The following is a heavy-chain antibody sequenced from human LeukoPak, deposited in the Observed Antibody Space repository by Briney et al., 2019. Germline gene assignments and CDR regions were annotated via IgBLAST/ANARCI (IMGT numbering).Heavy chain of an antibody. J-gene: IGHJ6*03. D-gene: IGHD5-12*01. CDR1: GFTFSSYA. CDR2: ISGGGGST. V-gene: IGHV3-23*01. CDR3: ARLATIPGYYYYYMDV. Sequence: GGSLRLSCAASGFTFSSYAMSWVRQAPGKGLEWVSAISGGGGSTYYADSVRGMFTISSDNSKNKLHLKMNSPRAEDTAVYYWARLATIPGYYYYYMDVWGKGTTVTISS.